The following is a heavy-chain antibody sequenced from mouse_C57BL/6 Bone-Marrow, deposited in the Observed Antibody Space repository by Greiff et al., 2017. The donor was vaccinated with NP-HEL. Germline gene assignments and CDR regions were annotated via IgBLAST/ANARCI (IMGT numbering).Heavy chain of an antibody. J-gene: IGHJ3*01. CDR3: TTVVARAY. D-gene: IGHD1-1*01. V-gene: IGHV14-4*01. Sequence: VPLLPSGAELVRPGASVKLSCTASGFNIKDDYMHWVKQRPEQGLAWIGWLYPENGDTEYASKFQGKATITADTSSNTAYLQLSSLTSEDTAVYYCTTVVARAYWGQGTLVTVSA. CDR2: LYPENGDT. CDR1: GFNIKDDY.